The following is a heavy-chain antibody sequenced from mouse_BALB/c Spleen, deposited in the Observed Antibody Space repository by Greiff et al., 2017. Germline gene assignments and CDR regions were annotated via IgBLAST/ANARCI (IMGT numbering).Heavy chain of an antibody. J-gene: IGHJ2*01. CDR2: INPNNGGT. CDR1: GYTFTDYN. V-gene: IGHV1-18*01. CDR3: ARRGDGYFYFDY. Sequence: EVQLQESGPELVKPGASVKIPCKASGYTFTDYNMDWVKQSHGKSLEWIGDINPNNGGTIYNQKFKGKATLTVDKSSSTAYMELRSLTSEDTAVYYCARRGDGYFYFDYWGQGTTLTVSS. D-gene: IGHD2-3*01.